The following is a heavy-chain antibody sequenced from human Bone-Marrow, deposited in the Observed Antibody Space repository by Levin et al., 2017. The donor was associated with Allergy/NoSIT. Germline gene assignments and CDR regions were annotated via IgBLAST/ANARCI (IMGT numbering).Heavy chain of an antibody. CDR2: IYYSGST. D-gene: IGHD4-11*01. Sequence: PSETLSLTCTVSGGSISSSSYYWGWIRQPPGKGLEWIGSIYYSGSTYYNPSLKSRVTISVDTSKNQFSLKLSSVTAADTAVYYCARFTVTTMSLRGWVDYWGQGTLVTVSS. V-gene: IGHV4-39*01. J-gene: IGHJ4*02. CDR1: GGSISSSSYY. CDR3: ARFTVTTMSLRGWVDY.